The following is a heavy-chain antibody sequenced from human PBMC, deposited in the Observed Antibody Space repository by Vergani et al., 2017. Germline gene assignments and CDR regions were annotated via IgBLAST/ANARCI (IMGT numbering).Heavy chain of an antibody. J-gene: IGHJ3*02. CDR1: GGTFSSYA. CDR2: IIPILGTA. V-gene: IGHV1-69*09. D-gene: IGHD2-21*01. Sequence: QVQLVQSGAEVKKPGSSVKVSCKASGGTFSSYAISWVRQATGQGLEWMGRIIPILGTANYAQKLQGRVTMTTDTSTSTAYMELSSLRSEDTAVYYCARGYVVYSPAFDIWGQGTMVTVSS. CDR3: ARGYVVYSPAFDI.